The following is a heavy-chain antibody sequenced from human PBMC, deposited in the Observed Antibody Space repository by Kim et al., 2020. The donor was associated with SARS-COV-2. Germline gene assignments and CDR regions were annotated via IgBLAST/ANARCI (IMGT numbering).Heavy chain of an antibody. CDR1: GFTFSSYA. J-gene: IGHJ3*02. CDR2: ISGSGGST. CDR3: AKSIAVAGAPQMVNAFDI. V-gene: IGHV3-23*01. Sequence: GGSLRLSCAASGFTFSSYAMSWVRQAPGKGLEWVSAISGSGGSTYYADSVKGRFTISRDNSKNTLYLQMNSLRAEDTAVYYCAKSIAVAGAPQMVNAFDIWGQGTMVTVSS. D-gene: IGHD6-19*01.